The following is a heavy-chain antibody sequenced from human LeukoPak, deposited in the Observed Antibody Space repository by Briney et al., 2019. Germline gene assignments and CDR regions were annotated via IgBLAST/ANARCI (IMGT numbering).Heavy chain of an antibody. Sequence: ASVKVSCKASGYTVTGYYIHWVRQAPGHGLEWMGWINPSSGGTNYAQSFQGRVTMTRDTSSSTAHMELSRLRSDDTAVYYCARGDCSVSGCHGGNWFDPWGQGTLVTVSS. J-gene: IGHJ5*02. V-gene: IGHV1-2*02. CDR1: GYTVTGYY. D-gene: IGHD2-15*01. CDR3: ARGDCSVSGCHGGNWFDP. CDR2: INPSSGGT.